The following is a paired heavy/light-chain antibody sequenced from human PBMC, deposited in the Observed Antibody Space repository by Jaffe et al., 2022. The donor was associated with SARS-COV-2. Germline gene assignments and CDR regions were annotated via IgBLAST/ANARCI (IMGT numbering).Heavy chain of an antibody. CDR3: ARGGKRVATTPKQTKPQITYYSYMDV. CDR1: GFTFSDYC. D-gene: IGHD5-12*01. Sequence: QVQLVESGGGLVKPGGSLRLSCAASGFTFSDYCMSWIRQAPGKGLEWVSYISSSGSSIHYVDSVKGRFTISRDNAKNSLSLQMNSLRAEDTAVYYCARGGKRVATTPKQTKPQITYYSYMDVWGKGTTVTVSS. V-gene: IGHV3-11*01. CDR2: ISSSGSSI. J-gene: IGHJ6*03.
Light chain of an antibody. J-gene: IGKJ3*01. CDR3: QQYYSIPRGFT. CDR2: WAS. Sequence: DIVMTQSPDSLAVSLGERATINCKSSQSVLDSSTNKNCLAWYQQKPGQPPQLLIYWASTRESGVPARFSGSGSGTDFTLTISSLQAEDVAVYYCQQYYSIPRGFTFGPGTKVDIK. CDR1: QSVLDSSTNKNC. V-gene: IGKV4-1*01.